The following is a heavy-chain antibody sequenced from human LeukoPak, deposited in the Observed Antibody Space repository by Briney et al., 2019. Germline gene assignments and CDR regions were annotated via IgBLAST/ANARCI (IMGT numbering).Heavy chain of an antibody. CDR3: ARDWGYYALDI. CDR1: GFTFSSYW. V-gene: IGHV3-7*01. CDR2: IKQEESER. Sequence: PGGSLRLSCAASGFTFSSYWMYWVRQAPGKGLEWVASIKQEESERYYGDSVKGRFAVSRDNAKNSLFLQMNSLRAEDTAVYYCARDWGYYALDIWGQGTMVTVSS. J-gene: IGHJ3*02. D-gene: IGHD2-15*01.